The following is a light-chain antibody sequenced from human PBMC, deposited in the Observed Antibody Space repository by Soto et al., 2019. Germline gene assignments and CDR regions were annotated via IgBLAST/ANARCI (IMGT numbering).Light chain of an antibody. CDR1: CSNLGRNY. J-gene: IGLJ1*01. CDR2: DNV. Sequence: QSVLTQPPSVSATPGQKVTISCSGSCSNLGRNYVSWYQQLPGTAPKLLIYDNVYRFSGIPDRFSASKSGTSATLGITGLQTGDEGDYYCGSWDNSLRAYVFGTGTKLTVL. CDR3: GSWDNSLRAYV. V-gene: IGLV1-51*01.